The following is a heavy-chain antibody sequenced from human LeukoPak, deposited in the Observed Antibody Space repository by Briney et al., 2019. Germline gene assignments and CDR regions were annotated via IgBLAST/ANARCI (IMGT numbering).Heavy chain of an antibody. V-gene: IGHV3-30-3*01. CDR1: GFTFSSYA. J-gene: IGHJ5*02. Sequence: GRSLRLSCAASGFTFSSYAMHWVRQAPGKGLEWVAVISYDGSNKYYADSVKGRFTISRDNSKNTLYLQMNSLRAEDTAVYYCACEGIAAEENWFDPWGQGTLVTVSS. CDR3: ACEGIAAEENWFDP. D-gene: IGHD6-13*01. CDR2: ISYDGSNK.